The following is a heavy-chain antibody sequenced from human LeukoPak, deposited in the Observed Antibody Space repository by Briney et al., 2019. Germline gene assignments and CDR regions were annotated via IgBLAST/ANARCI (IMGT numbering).Heavy chain of an antibody. V-gene: IGHV4-4*07. J-gene: IGHJ4*02. CDR3: ARRDSYDSSGLDY. CDR1: GASISGYW. CDR2: MYTDGDT. Sequence: PSETLSLTCDVSGASISGYWWSWIRQPAGKGLEWIGRMYTDGDTNYNPSLKSRVTISVDTSKNQFSLKLSSVTAADTAVYYCARRDSYDSSGLDYWGQGTLVTVSS. D-gene: IGHD3-22*01.